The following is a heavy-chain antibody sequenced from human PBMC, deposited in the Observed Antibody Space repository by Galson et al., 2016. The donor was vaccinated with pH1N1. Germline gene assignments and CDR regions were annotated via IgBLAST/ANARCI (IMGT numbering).Heavy chain of an antibody. CDR2: MSYDGSNK. CDR3: AKSPLFDGDYVGMDA. D-gene: IGHD4-17*01. CDR1: GFTFSSYG. J-gene: IGHJ6*02. Sequence: SLRLSCAASGFTFSSYGMHWVRQAPGKGLEWVAVMSYDGSNKYYADSVKGRFTISRDNSKNTLYLQMNSLRAEDTAVYYCAKSPLFDGDYVGMDAWGQGTTVTVSS. V-gene: IGHV3-30*18.